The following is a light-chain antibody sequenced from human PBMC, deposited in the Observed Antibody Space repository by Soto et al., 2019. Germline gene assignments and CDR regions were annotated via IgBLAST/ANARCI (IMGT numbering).Light chain of an antibody. CDR3: QQYNNWPYT. CDR1: QSVSIN. Sequence: EIVMTQSPATLSVSPGERATLSCRASQSVSINLAWYQQKPGQAPRLLIYGASTRATGIPARFSGSGSGTEFTLTISSLQSEDFAVYFCQQYNNWPYTFGQGTKVDIK. J-gene: IGKJ2*01. CDR2: GAS. V-gene: IGKV3-15*01.